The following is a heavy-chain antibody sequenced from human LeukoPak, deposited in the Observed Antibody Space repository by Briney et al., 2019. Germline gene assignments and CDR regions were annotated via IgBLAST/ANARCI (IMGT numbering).Heavy chain of an antibody. CDR1: GFTFSSYA. CDR2: ISYDGSNK. Sequence: GGSLRLSCAASGFTFSSYAMHWVRQAPGKGLEWMAVISYDGSNKYYADSVKGRFTISRDNSKNTLYLQMNSLRAEDTAVYYCARDSSYGEFDYWGQGTLVTVSS. CDR3: ARDSSYGEFDY. D-gene: IGHD2-15*01. V-gene: IGHV3-30*04. J-gene: IGHJ4*02.